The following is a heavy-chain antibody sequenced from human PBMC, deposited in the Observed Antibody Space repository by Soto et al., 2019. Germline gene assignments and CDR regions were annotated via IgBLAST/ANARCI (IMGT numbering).Heavy chain of an antibody. CDR1: GFTFSSYS. D-gene: IGHD2-2*02. J-gene: IGHJ6*02. CDR3: ARDLLGYCSSTSCYTGYYGMDV. Sequence: GGSLRLSCAASGFTFSSYSMNWVRKAQGKGLEWVSYISSSSSTIYYADSVKGRFTISRDNAKNSLYLQMNSLRDEDTAVYYCARDLLGYCSSTSCYTGYYGMDVWGQGTMVTVSS. V-gene: IGHV3-48*02. CDR2: ISSSSSTI.